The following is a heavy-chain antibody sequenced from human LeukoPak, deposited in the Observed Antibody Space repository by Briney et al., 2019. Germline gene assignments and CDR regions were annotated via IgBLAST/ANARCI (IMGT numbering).Heavy chain of an antibody. CDR1: GFTFTSSA. Sequence: GTSVKVSCKASGFTFTSSAVQWVRQARGQRLEWIGWIVVGSGNTNYAQKFQERVTITRDMSTSTAYMELSSLRSEDTAVYYCAADPPTGGHYNYYYGMDVWGKGTTVTVSS. D-gene: IGHD2-8*02. CDR2: IVVGSGNT. CDR3: AADPPTGGHYNYYYGMDV. V-gene: IGHV1-58*01. J-gene: IGHJ6*04.